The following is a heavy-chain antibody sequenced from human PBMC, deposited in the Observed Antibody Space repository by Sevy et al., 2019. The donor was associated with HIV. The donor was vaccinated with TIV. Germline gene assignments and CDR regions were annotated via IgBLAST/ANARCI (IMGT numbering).Heavy chain of an antibody. Sequence: ASVKVSCKASGYTFTSYIMSWVRQAPGQGLEWMGWINTMTGNPTYAQGFTGRFVFSLDTSASTAYLQISSLKAEDSAVYYCTGGYCSGGTCSPGGYWGQGTLVTVSS. J-gene: IGHJ4*02. CDR2: INTMTGNP. V-gene: IGHV7-4-1*02. D-gene: IGHD2-15*01. CDR3: TGGYCSGGTCSPGGY. CDR1: GYTFTSYI.